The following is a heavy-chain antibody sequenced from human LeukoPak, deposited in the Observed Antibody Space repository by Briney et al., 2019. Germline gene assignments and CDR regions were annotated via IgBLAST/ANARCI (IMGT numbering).Heavy chain of an antibody. Sequence: SETLSLTCTVSGGSISSYYWSWIRQPPGKGLEWIGYIYYSGSTNYNPSLKSRVTMSVDTSKNQFSLKLSSVTAADTAVYYCGSSSGFGEFDIWGQGTTVTVSS. CDR1: GGSISSYY. V-gene: IGHV4-59*12. D-gene: IGHD6-19*01. J-gene: IGHJ3*02. CDR2: IYYSGST. CDR3: GSSSGFGEFDI.